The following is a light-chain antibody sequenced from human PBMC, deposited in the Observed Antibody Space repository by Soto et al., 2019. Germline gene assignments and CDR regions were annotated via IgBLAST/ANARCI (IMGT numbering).Light chain of an antibody. CDR2: AAS. V-gene: IGKV1-39*01. CDR1: QYISIY. Sequence: DIQMTQSQSSLSASVGDRVTITCRASQYISIYLNWYQQKPGKAPKVLISAASSLQSGVPPRFSGSGSGTDFTLTISSLQPEDFATYYCQQSYSTPAITFGQGTRLEIK. J-gene: IGKJ5*01. CDR3: QQSYSTPAIT.